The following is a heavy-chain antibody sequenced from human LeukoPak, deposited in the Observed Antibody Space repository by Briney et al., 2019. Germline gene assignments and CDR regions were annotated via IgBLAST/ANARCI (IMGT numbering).Heavy chain of an antibody. D-gene: IGHD2-21*02. CDR1: GGTSSSYA. J-gene: IGHJ4*02. CDR2: IIPILGIA. V-gene: IGHV1-69*04. CDR3: AARVLRCGGDCYLRY. Sequence: ASVKVSCKASGGTSSSYAISWVRQAPGQGLEWMGRIIPILGIANYAQKLQGRVTITADKSTSTAYMELSSLRSEDTAVYYCAARVLRCGGDCYLRYWGQGTLVTVSS.